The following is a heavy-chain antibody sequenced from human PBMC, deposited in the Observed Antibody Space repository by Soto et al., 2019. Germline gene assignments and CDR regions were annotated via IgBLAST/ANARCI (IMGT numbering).Heavy chain of an antibody. V-gene: IGHV4-39*01. J-gene: IGHJ3*02. CDR2: IYYSGST. CDR3: ARNVLLWFGYRGHEAFDI. Sequence: QLQLQESGPGLVKPSETLSLTCTVSGGSISSSSYYWGWIRQPPGKGLEWIGSIYYSGSTYYNPSLKSRVTISVDTSKNQFSLKLSSVTAADTAVYYCARNVLLWFGYRGHEAFDIWGQGTMVTVSS. CDR1: GGSISSSSYY. D-gene: IGHD3-10*01.